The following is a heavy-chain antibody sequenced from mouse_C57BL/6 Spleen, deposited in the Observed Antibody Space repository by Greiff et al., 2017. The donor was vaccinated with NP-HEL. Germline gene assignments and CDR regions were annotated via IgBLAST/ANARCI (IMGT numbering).Heavy chain of an antibody. CDR2: ISGGGGNT. J-gene: IGHJ3*01. V-gene: IGHV5-9*01. D-gene: IGHD2-4*01. Sequence: EVMLVESGGGLVKPGGSLKLSCAASGFTFSSYTMSWVRQTPEKRLEWVATISGGGGNTYYPDSVKGRSTIPRDNAKNTLYLQMSSLRSEDAALDYCARHGSGYDYDLFAYWGQGTLVTVSA. CDR3: ARHGSGYDYDLFAY. CDR1: GFTFSSYT.